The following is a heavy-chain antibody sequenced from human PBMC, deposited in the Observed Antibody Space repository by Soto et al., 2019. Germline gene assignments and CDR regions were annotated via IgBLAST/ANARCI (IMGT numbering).Heavy chain of an antibody. V-gene: IGHV1-69*05. Sequence: QVQLVQSGAEVKKPGSSVKVSCKASGGTFSSYAISWVRQAPGEGREWMGVISPIFGTADYAQKFHGRVTITSDESTSTAYVEMSSLRSEDTAVYYCAKNPENYYYGMDVWGQGTTVTVSS. CDR2: ISPIFGTA. CDR1: GGTFSSYA. J-gene: IGHJ6*02. CDR3: AKNPENYYYGMDV.